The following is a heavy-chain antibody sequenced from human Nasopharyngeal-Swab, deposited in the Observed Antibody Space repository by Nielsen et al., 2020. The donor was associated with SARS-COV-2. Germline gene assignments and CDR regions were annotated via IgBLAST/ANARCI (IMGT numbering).Heavy chain of an antibody. J-gene: IGHJ4*02. CDR1: GLTFSNAA. D-gene: IGHD6-19*01. Sequence: GGPLRLSCVASGLTFSNAAMNWVRQAPGKGLEWVSGIVGNGASTYYGDSVKGRFTISRDNSKNTVYLQMNSLRAEDTAVYYCAKGRVPVADVWGQGTLVTVSS. CDR3: AKGRVPVADV. CDR2: IVGNGAST. V-gene: IGHV3-23*01.